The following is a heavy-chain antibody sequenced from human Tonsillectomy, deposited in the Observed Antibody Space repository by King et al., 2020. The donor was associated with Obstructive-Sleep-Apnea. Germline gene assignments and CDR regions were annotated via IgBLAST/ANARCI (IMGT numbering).Heavy chain of an antibody. D-gene: IGHD6-13*01. CDR1: GYIFISYG. CDR2: ISAYNGDT. V-gene: IGHV1-18*01. J-gene: IGHJ6*02. Sequence: QLVQSGGEVKKPGASVKVSCKASGYIFISYGISWVRQAPGQGLEWMGWISAYNGDTNYAQNLQGRVTMTTDTSTSTAYMELRSLRSDDTAVYFCAREAAAANDYYYYGMDVWGQGTTVTVSS. CDR3: AREAAAANDYYYYGMDV.